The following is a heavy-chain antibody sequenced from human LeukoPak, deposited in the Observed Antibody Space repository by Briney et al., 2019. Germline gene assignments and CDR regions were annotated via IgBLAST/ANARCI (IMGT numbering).Heavy chain of an antibody. J-gene: IGHJ4*02. D-gene: IGHD6-13*01. V-gene: IGHV3-7*01. CDR3: ARDMAPAGLFFDY. Sequence: GGSLRLSCAASGFTLSSYWVSWVRQAPGKGLEWVANIKYDGSEKDYVDSVKGRFTISRDNAKNSLYLQMNSLRAEDTAVYYCARDMAPAGLFFDYWGQGTLVTVSS. CDR1: GFTLSSYW. CDR2: IKYDGSEK.